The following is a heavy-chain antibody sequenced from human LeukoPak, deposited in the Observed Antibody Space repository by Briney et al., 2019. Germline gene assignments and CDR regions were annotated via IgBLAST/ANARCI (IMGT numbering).Heavy chain of an antibody. J-gene: IGHJ4*02. CDR1: GYTFTGHY. CDR3: ARDQVDAGSYFAFFDY. V-gene: IGHV1-2*02. CDR2: IYPHSGGT. D-gene: IGHD1-26*01. Sequence: ASLKVSCKASGYTFTGHYIHWGRQDPGQGPEWMGWIYPHSGGTHYAQKFQGRVTMTRDTSISTAYMELSRLRSDDTAVYYCARDQVDAGSYFAFFDYWGQGTLVTVSS.